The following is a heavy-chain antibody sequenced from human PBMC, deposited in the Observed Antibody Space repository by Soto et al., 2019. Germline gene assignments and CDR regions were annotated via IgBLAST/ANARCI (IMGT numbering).Heavy chain of an antibody. D-gene: IGHD2-15*01. CDR1: GGSVSSGTYY. Sequence: PSETLSLTCTVSGGSVSSGTYYWSWIRQPPGKGLEWIGYIYFIGAPNYNPSLKSRVTISRDTSRNQFSLRLTSVTAADTAVYYCARHRRSRSWFDSWGQGTRVTVSS. CDR2: IYFIGAP. J-gene: IGHJ5*01. CDR3: ARHRRSRSWFDS. V-gene: IGHV4-61*01.